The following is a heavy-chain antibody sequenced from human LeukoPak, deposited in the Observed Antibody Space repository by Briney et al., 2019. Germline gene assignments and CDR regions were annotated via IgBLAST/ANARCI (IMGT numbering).Heavy chain of an antibody. CDR2: IDPTSTSI. CDR3: ARDLLTGDPDEAFDI. J-gene: IGHJ3*02. CDR1: EFALSAYT. Sequence: PGGSLRLSCAASEFALSAYTIHWVRQAPGKGLEWVSSIDPTSTSINYADSVKGRFSISRDNARDSVYLQMNSLRAEDTAVYYRARDLLTGDPDEAFDIWGQGTIIIVSS. V-gene: IGHV3-48*01. D-gene: IGHD7-27*01.